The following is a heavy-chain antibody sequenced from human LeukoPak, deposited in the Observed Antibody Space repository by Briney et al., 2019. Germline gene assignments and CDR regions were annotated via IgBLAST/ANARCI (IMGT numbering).Heavy chain of an antibody. CDR2: IYSDNT. J-gene: IGHJ4*02. D-gene: IGHD2-15*01. CDR1: GFTVSSNS. Sequence: GGSLSLSCTVSGFTVSSNSMSWVRQAPGKGLEWVSFIYSDNTHYSDSVKGRFTISRDNSKNTLYLQMNSLRAEDTAVYYCARRPCPYSHPYHSWGQGTLVTVS. V-gene: IGHV3-53*01. CDR3: ARRPCPYSHPYHS.